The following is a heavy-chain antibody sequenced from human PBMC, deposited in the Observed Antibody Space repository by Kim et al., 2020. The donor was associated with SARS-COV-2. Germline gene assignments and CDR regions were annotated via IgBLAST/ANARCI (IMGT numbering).Heavy chain of an antibody. CDR1: GFTFSSYG. J-gene: IGHJ6*02. CDR2: IWYDGSNK. Sequence: GGSLRLSCAASGFTFSSYGMHWVRQAPGKGLEWVAVIWYDGSNKYYADSVKGRFTISRDNSENTLYLQMNSLRAEDTAVYYCARDSYYYDSSGYYYSPWYYYGMDVWGQGTPVTVSS. V-gene: IGHV3-33*08. D-gene: IGHD3-22*01. CDR3: ARDSYYYDSSGYYYSPWYYYGMDV.